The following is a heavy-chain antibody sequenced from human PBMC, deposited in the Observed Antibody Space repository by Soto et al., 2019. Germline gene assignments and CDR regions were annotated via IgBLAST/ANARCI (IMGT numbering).Heavy chain of an antibody. CDR2: IIPIFGTA. CDR1: GGTFSSYA. CDR3: ARVDQIYDFWSGYLNWFDP. D-gene: IGHD3-3*01. Sequence: QVQLVQSGAEVKKPGSSVKVSCKASGGTFSSYAISWVRQAPGQGLEWMGGIIPIFGTANYAQKFQGRATITADESTSTAYMELSSLRSEDTAVYYCARVDQIYDFWSGYLNWFDPWGQGTLVTVSS. J-gene: IGHJ5*02. V-gene: IGHV1-69*01.